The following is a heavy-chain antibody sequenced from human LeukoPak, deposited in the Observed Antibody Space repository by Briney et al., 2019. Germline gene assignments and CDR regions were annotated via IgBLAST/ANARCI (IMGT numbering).Heavy chain of an antibody. CDR3: ARHKHQLLLEGYWFDP. D-gene: IGHD2-2*01. CDR1: GGSISSSSYY. Sequence: PSETLSLTCTVSGGSISSSSYYWGWIRQPPGEGLEWIGSIYYSGSTYYNPSLKSRVTISVDTSKNQFSLKLSSVTAADTAVYYCARHKHQLLLEGYWFDPWGQGTLVTVSS. CDR2: IYYSGST. V-gene: IGHV4-39*01. J-gene: IGHJ5*02.